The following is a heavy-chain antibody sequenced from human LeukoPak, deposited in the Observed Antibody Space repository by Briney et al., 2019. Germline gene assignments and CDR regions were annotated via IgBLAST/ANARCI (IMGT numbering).Heavy chain of an antibody. D-gene: IGHD4-17*01. J-gene: IGHJ5*02. CDR1: GGSVSSGGYS. CDR2: IYHSGST. CDR3: ARWGYGDYGGWFDP. V-gene: IGHV4-30-2*01. Sequence: SETLSLTCAVSGGSVSSGGYSWSWIRQPPGKGLEWIGYIYHSGSTYYNPSLKSRVTISVDRSKNQFSLKLSSVTAADTAVYYCARWGYGDYGGWFDPWGQGTLVTVSS.